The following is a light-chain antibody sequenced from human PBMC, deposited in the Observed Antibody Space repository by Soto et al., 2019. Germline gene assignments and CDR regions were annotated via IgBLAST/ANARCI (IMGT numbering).Light chain of an antibody. CDR1: QSINTW. J-gene: IGKJ1*01. Sequence: DIQMTQSPSTLSATVGDRVTITCRASQSINTWLAWYRQKPGKAPNLLIYKASSLESGVPSRFSGSGSGTEFTLTISSLQPDDFATYYCQQYNTYPWTFDQGTKVDIK. V-gene: IGKV1-5*03. CDR2: KAS. CDR3: QQYNTYPWT.